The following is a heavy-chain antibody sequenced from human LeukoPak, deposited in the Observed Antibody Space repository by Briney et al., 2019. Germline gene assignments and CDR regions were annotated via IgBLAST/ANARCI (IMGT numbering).Heavy chain of an antibody. CDR3: AKDSDTDYVWGSYIDY. Sequence: GGSLRLSCAASGFTFSSYGMSWVRQAPGKGLEWVSAISGSGGSTYYADSVKGRFTISRDNSKNTLYLQMNSLRAEDTAVYYCAKDSDTDYVWGSYIDYWGQGTLVTVSS. J-gene: IGHJ4*02. V-gene: IGHV3-23*01. CDR2: ISGSGGST. D-gene: IGHD3-16*01. CDR1: GFTFSSYG.